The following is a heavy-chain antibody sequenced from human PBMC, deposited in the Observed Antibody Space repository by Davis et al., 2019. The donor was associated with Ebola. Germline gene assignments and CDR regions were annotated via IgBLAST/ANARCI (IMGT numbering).Heavy chain of an antibody. CDR1: GGSISSSSYY. V-gene: IGHV4-39*01. Sequence: MPGGSLRLSCTVSGGSISSSSYYWGWIRQPPGKGLEWIGSIYYSGSTYYNPSLKSRVTISVDTSKNQFSLKLSSVTAADTAVYYCSNEDYWGQGTLVTVSS. J-gene: IGHJ4*02. CDR3: SNEDY. D-gene: IGHD4-11*01. CDR2: IYYSGST.